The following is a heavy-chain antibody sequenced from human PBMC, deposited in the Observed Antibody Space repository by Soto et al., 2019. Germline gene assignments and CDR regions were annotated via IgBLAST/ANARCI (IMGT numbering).Heavy chain of an antibody. CDR3: ARSFYGDYVDYYYGMDV. CDR1: GYTFTSYA. V-gene: IGHV1-3*01. D-gene: IGHD4-17*01. Sequence: GASVKVSCEASGYTFTSYAMHWVRQAPGQRLEWMGWINAGNGNTKYSQKFQGRVTITRDTSASTAYMELSSLRSEDTAVYYCARSFYGDYVDYYYGMDVWGQGTTVTVSS. J-gene: IGHJ6*02. CDR2: INAGNGNT.